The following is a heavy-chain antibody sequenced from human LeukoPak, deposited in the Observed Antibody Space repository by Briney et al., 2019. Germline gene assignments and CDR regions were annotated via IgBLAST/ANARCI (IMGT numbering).Heavy chain of an antibody. J-gene: IGHJ4*02. D-gene: IGHD1-26*01. Sequence: SVKVSCKASGGTFSSYAISWVRQAPGQGLEWMGGIIPIFGTANYAQKFQGRVTITADKSTSTAYMELGSLRSEDTAVYYCARASYSGSYYKSFDYWGQGTLVTVSS. CDR1: GGTFSSYA. CDR3: ARASYSGSYYKSFDY. CDR2: IIPIFGTA. V-gene: IGHV1-69*06.